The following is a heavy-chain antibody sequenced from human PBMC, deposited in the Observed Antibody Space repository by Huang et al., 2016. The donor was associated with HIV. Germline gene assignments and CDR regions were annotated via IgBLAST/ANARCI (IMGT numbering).Heavy chain of an antibody. J-gene: IGHJ4*02. D-gene: IGHD3-22*01. Sequence: QVQLVQSGAEVKKPGASVKVSCKVSGYTFTELSMHWVRQAPGKGLEWMEVFDPEDGETIYSQKFQGRVTMTEDTSTDTAYMELSSLRSEDTAVYYCATVYRRFRNHDSGDYYFDYWDQGTLVTVSS. CDR1: GYTFTELS. CDR3: ATVYRRFRNHDSGDYYFDY. V-gene: IGHV1-24*01. CDR2: FDPEDGET.